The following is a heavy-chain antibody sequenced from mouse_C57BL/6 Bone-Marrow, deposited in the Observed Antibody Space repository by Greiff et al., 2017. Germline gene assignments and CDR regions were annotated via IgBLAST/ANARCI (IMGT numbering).Heavy chain of an antibody. CDR2: INPSNGGT. CDR3: ARGRFITTVVANYAMDY. J-gene: IGHJ4*01. V-gene: IGHV1-53*01. D-gene: IGHD1-1*01. Sequence: QVQLQQPGTELVKPGASVKLSCKASGYTFTSYWMHWVKQRPGQGLEWIGNINPSNGGTNYNEKFKSKATLTVDKSSSTAYMQLSSLTSEGSAVYYCARGRFITTVVANYAMDYWGQVTSVTVSS. CDR1: GYTFTSYW.